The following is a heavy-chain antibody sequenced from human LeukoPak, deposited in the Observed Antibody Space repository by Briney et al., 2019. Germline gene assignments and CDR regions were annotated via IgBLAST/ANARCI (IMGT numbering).Heavy chain of an antibody. V-gene: IGHV3-23*01. CDR2: ITNSGENT. Sequence: GGSLRLSCEASGFSFPYGMSWVRQAPGKGLDWVSGITNSGENTYYADSVKGRFTISRDNSKNTLYLQMNSLRAEDTAVYYCARRAGAYSHPYDYWGQGTLVTVSS. J-gene: IGHJ4*02. CDR3: ARRAGAYSHPYDY. D-gene: IGHD4/OR15-4a*01. CDR1: GFSFPYG.